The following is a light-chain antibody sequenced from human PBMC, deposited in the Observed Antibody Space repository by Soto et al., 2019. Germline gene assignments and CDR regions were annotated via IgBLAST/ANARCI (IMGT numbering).Light chain of an antibody. CDR3: AAWDDSLNGLV. CDR1: SSNIGSNT. J-gene: IGLJ1*01. CDR2: NNN. V-gene: IGLV1-44*01. Sequence: QSVLTQPPSASGTPGQRVTISCSGSSSNIGSNTVNWYQQLPGTARKLLIYNNNQRPSGVPDRFSGSKSGTSASLAISGLQSEDEADYYCAAWDDSLNGLVFGTGTKVTVL.